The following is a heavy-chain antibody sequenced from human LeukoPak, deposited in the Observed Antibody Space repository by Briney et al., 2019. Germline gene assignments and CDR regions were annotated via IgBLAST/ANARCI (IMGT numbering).Heavy chain of an antibody. V-gene: IGHV3-30-3*01. CDR3: ARGVRPNGADDAFDI. J-gene: IGHJ3*02. Sequence: PGGSLRLSCAASGFTFSSYAMHWVRQAPGKGLEWVAVISYDGSNKYYADSVKGRFTISRDNSKNTLYLQMNSLRAEDTAVYYCARGVRPNGADDAFDIWGQGTMVTVSS. CDR2: ISYDGSNK. D-gene: IGHD1-1*01. CDR1: GFTFSSYA.